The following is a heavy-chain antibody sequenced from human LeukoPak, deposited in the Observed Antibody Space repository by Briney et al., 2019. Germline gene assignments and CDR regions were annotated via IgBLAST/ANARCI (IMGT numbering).Heavy chain of an antibody. V-gene: IGHV3-7*01. J-gene: IGHJ5*02. CDR1: GFTFSSYW. CDR2: IKQDGSEK. Sequence: GGSLRLSCAASGFTFSSYWMSWVRQAPGKGLEWVANIKQDGSEKYYVDSVKGRFTISRVNAKNSLYLQMNSLRAEDTAVYYCARDEWLRDNWFDPWGQGTLVTVSS. D-gene: IGHD5-12*01. CDR3: ARDEWLRDNWFDP.